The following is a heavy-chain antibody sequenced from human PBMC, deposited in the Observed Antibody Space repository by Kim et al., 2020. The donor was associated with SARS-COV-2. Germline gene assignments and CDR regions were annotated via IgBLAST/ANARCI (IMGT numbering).Heavy chain of an antibody. Sequence: PSLKSRVTISVATSKNQFSLKLSSVTAADTAVYYCARTLPYSSSSYFDYWGQGTLVTVSS. V-gene: IGHV4-34*01. D-gene: IGHD6-6*01. J-gene: IGHJ4*02. CDR3: ARTLPYSSSSYFDY.